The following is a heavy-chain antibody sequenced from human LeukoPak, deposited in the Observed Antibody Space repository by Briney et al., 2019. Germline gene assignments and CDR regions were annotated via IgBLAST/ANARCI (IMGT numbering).Heavy chain of an antibody. D-gene: IGHD6-13*01. J-gene: IGHJ4*02. CDR3: AHRVAAAGTFDY. V-gene: IGHV2-5*02. CDR1: GVSLRTSAVG. Sequence: SGPTLVHPTRPLTLTCTFSGVSLRTSAVGGGWIRHPPEKALEWLALSYCDDDKRYSPSLKSRLTITKDTSKNQVVLTMTNMDPVDTATYYCAHRVAAAGTFDYWGQGTLVTVSS. CDR2: SYCDDDK.